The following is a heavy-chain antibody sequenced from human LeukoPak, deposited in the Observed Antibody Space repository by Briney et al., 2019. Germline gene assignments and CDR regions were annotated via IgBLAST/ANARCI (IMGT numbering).Heavy chain of an antibody. CDR1: GFTFSNSG. CDR3: ARGNNNWNYRSSFDI. V-gene: IGHV3-33*01. CDR2: IWYNRTKK. D-gene: IGHD1-7*01. J-gene: IGHJ3*02. Sequence: PGGSLRLSCAASGFTFSNSGMHWVRQAPGKGLEWVAVIWYNRTKKYYAVHVKGQFTIPRDNTKNTLYLRMNSQRGEDTAIYYCARGNNNWNYRSSFDIWGQGTMVTVSS.